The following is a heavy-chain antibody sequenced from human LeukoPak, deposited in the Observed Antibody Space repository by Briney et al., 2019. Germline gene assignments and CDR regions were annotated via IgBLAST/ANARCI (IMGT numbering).Heavy chain of an antibody. CDR1: GGSISSYY. D-gene: IGHD4-17*01. V-gene: IGHV4-59*01. CDR3: ARALLPTTPFDY. Sequence: TSETLSLTCTVSGGSISSYYWSWIRQPPGKGLEWIGYIYYSGSTNYNPSLKSRVTISVDTSKNQFSLKLSSVTAADTAVYYCARALLPTTPFDYWGQGTLVTVSS. J-gene: IGHJ4*02. CDR2: IYYSGST.